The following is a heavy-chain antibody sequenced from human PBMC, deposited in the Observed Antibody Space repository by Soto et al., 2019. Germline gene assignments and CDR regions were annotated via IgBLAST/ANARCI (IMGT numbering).Heavy chain of an antibody. J-gene: IGHJ4*02. CDR3: ARGRDGYNLFDY. Sequence: SETLSLTCTVSGGSISSYYWSWIRQPPGKGLEWIGYIYYSGSTNYNPSLKSRVTISVDTSKNQFSLKLSSVTAADTAVYYCARGRDGYNLFDYWGQGTLVTVSS. CDR2: IYYSGST. V-gene: IGHV4-59*01. D-gene: IGHD5-12*01. CDR1: GGSISSYY.